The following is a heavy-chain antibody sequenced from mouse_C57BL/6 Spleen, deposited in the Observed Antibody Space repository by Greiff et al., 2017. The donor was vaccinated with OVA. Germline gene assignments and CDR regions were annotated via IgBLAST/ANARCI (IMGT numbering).Heavy chain of an antibody. CDR3: ARSGIYYYGLN. V-gene: IGHV1-61*01. J-gene: IGHJ3*01. CDR1: GYTFTSYC. CDR2: IYHSDSDN. Sequence: VQLQQPGAELVRPGSSVKLSCEASGYTFTSYCMAWVQQRPGQGLEWIGDIYHSDSDNHSNQKVKDKVTFTVDKSSSTAYMQLSSLTSDDSAVYYCARSGIYYYGLNWGQGTLVTVSA. D-gene: IGHD1-1*01.